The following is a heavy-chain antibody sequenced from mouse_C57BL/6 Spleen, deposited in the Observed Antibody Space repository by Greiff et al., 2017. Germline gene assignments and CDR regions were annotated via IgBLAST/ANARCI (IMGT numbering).Heavy chain of an antibody. CDR3: ARSEYWGAMDY. D-gene: IGHD4-1*01. CDR2: IYPGDGDT. J-gene: IGHJ4*01. CDR1: GYAFRSYW. Sequence: QVQLQQSGAELVKPGASVKISCKASGYAFRSYWMNWVKQRPGKGLEWIGQIYPGDGDTNYNGKFKGKATLTADKSSSTAYMQLSSLTSEDSAVYFCARSEYWGAMDYWGQGTSVTVSS. V-gene: IGHV1-80*01.